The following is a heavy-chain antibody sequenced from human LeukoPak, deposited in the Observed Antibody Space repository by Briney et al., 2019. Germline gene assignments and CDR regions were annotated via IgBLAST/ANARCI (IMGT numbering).Heavy chain of an antibody. CDR3: ASSPPYCSSTNCYANY. CDR1: GFTFSTYT. J-gene: IGHJ4*02. V-gene: IGHV3-21*01. Sequence: PGGSLRLSCAASGFTFSTYTMNWVRQAPGQGLEWVSSISSISSHISYADSVKGRFTISRDNAKNSLYLQMSSLRAEDTAVYYCASSPPYCSSTNCYANYWGQGTLVTVSS. CDR2: ISSISSHI. D-gene: IGHD2-2*01.